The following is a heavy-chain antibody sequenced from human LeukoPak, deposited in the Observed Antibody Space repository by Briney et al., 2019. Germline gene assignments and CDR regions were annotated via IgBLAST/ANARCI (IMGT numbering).Heavy chain of an antibody. J-gene: IGHJ3*02. CDR2: IYYSGST. Sequence: SQTLSLTCTLSGGSISSGDYYWSWIRQPPGKGLEWIGYIYYSGSTYYNPSLKSRVTISVDTSKNQFSLRLSSVTAADTAVYYCARLETYYYGSGSPQGAFDIWGQGTMVTVSS. CDR1: GGSISSGDYY. V-gene: IGHV4-30-4*08. D-gene: IGHD3-10*01. CDR3: ARLETYYYGSGSPQGAFDI.